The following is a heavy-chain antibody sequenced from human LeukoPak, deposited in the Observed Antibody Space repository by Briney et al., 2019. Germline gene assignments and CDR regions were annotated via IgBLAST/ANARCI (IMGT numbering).Heavy chain of an antibody. CDR1: GGSISSGANY. CDR2: ISHSESA. V-gene: IGHV4-30-2*01. J-gene: IGHJ4*02. CDR3: ARESTVTGFDY. D-gene: IGHD4-17*01. Sequence: SETLSLTCTVSGGSISSGANYWSWIRQPPGRGLEWIGYISHSESAYYSPSLESRITISVDRSKNQFSLKLSSVTAADTAVYYCARESTVTGFDYWGQGTLVTVSS.